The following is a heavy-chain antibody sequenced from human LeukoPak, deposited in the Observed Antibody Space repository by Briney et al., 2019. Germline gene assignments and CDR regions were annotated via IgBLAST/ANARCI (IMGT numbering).Heavy chain of an antibody. J-gene: IGHJ4*02. V-gene: IGHV4-61*01. CDR2: ILHSGTI. CDR3: ARGPPYIVVVTAIGFFDY. Sequence: SETLSLTCTVSNGSVSDGYYYWNWIREPPGKGPEWIGYILHSGTINNNPSLKSRVTISVDTSKNQFSLKLISVTAADTAVYYCARGPPYIVVVTAIGFFDYWGQGTLVTVSS. D-gene: IGHD2-21*02. CDR1: NGSVSDGYYY.